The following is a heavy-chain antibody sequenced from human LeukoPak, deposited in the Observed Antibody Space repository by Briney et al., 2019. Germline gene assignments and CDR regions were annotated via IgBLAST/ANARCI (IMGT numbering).Heavy chain of an antibody. D-gene: IGHD3-3*01. CDR2: IKQDGSEK. CDR3: ASSSVFGHDYWSGYYTPFGY. Sequence: GGSLRLSCAASGFTFSNYWMSWVRRAPGKGLEWVANIKQDGSEKYFLDSVKGRFIISRDNAKNSLYLQMNSLRVEDTAVYYCASSSVFGHDYWSGYYTPFGYWGQGTLVTVSS. J-gene: IGHJ4*02. V-gene: IGHV3-7*01. CDR1: GFTFSNYW.